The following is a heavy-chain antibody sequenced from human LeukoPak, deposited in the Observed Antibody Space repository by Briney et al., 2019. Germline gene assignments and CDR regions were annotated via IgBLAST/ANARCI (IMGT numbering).Heavy chain of an antibody. Sequence: PGGSLRLSCAASGFTFSNAWMSWVRQAPGKGLEWVAVISYDGYNKYFADSVKGRFTISRDNSKNTLYLQMNSLRAEDTAVYYCARDQSLPRNYDILTELLDAFDIWGQGTMVTVSS. V-gene: IGHV3-30-3*01. CDR1: GFTFSNAW. CDR3: ARDQSLPRNYDILTELLDAFDI. D-gene: IGHD3-9*01. CDR2: ISYDGYNK. J-gene: IGHJ3*02.